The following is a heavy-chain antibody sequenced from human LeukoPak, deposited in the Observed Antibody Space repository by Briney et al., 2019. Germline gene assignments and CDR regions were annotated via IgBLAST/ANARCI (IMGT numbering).Heavy chain of an antibody. Sequence: GGSLRLSCAASGFTFSTYRMYWVRQAPGRGLVWVSRINSDGSSTSYADSVKGRFTISRDNAKNTLYLQMNSLRAEDTAVYYCARVDDRAVAGTRAPDYWGQGTLVTVSS. V-gene: IGHV3-74*01. CDR3: ARVDDRAVAGTRAPDY. CDR2: INSDGSST. J-gene: IGHJ4*02. CDR1: GFTFSTYR. D-gene: IGHD6-19*01.